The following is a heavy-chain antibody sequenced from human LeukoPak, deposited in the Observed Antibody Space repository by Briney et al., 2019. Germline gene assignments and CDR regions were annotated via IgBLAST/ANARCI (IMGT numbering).Heavy chain of an antibody. D-gene: IGHD3-22*01. CDR2: IYYSGST. CDR3: ASITTVVVITNAFDI. Sequence: PSETLSLTCTVSGGSISSSSYYWGWIRQPPGKGLEWIGSIYYSGSTYYNPSLKSRVTISVDTSKNQFSLKLSSVTAADTAVYYYASITTVVVITNAFDIWGQGTMVTVSS. J-gene: IGHJ3*02. V-gene: IGHV4-39*01. CDR1: GGSISSSSYY.